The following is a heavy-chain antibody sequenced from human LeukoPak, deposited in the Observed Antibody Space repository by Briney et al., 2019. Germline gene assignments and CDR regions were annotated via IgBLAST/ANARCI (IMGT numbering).Heavy chain of an antibody. V-gene: IGHV1-8*03. D-gene: IGHD3-10*01. CDR3: ARDDYYGSGRYYYYYGMDV. J-gene: IGHJ6*02. CDR2: LNPKSGDT. Sequence: ASVKVSCKASGYTFTSYGINWVRQATGQGLEWMGWLNPKSGDTGFAQKFQGRVTISRDTSTSTAYMELSSLTSEDTAVYYCARDDYYGSGRYYYYYGMDVWGQGTTVTVSS. CDR1: GYTFTSYG.